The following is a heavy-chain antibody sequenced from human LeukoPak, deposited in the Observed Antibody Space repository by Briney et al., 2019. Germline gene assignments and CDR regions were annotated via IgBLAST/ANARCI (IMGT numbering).Heavy chain of an antibody. J-gene: IGHJ4*02. D-gene: IGHD3-3*01. V-gene: IGHV3-53*01. Sequence: GGSLRLSCVVSGFTVSDNYMIWVRQAPGKGLERVSVIYGDGRIFYSDSARGRFTISRDNSKNTLSLQMHNLGAEDTAVYYCARGRGLGVVSPYFDYWGQGALVTVSS. CDR3: ARGRGLGVVSPYFDY. CDR2: IYGDGRI. CDR1: GFTVSDNY.